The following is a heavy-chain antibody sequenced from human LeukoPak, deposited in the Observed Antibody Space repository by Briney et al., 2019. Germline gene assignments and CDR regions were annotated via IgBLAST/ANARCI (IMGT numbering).Heavy chain of an antibody. V-gene: IGHV3-48*03. Sequence: GGSPRLSCAVSGFNFSSFEMNWVREAPGKGLEWASYISRSGRNTYYADSVKGRFTIYRDNGKNSLYLQMISLRAEDTAVYYCARVGGSRSYYPLDYWGQGILVTVSS. CDR3: ARVGGSRSYYPLDY. D-gene: IGHD1-26*01. CDR2: ISRSGRNT. J-gene: IGHJ4*02. CDR1: GFNFSSFE.